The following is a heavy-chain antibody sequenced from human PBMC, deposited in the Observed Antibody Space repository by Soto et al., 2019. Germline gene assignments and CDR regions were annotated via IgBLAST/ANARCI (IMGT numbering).Heavy chain of an antibody. CDR1: GGTFSSYS. V-gene: IGHV1-69*13. D-gene: IGHD2-15*01. Sequence: SVNVSCKSSGGTFSSYSISWGRQAPGQGLEWMGGIIPIFGTANYAQKFRGRVTITADESTSTAYMELSSLRSEDTAVYYCARVMVAATLSYYYYYGMDVWGQGTTVTVSS. CDR3: ARVMVAATLSYYYYYGMDV. J-gene: IGHJ6*02. CDR2: IIPIFGTA.